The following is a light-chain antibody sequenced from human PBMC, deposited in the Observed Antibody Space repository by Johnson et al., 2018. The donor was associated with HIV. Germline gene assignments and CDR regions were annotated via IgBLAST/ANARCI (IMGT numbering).Light chain of an antibody. CDR2: DNN. CDR3: GTWDSSLSAYV. CDR1: SSNIRNNY. J-gene: IGLJ1*01. Sequence: QAVLTQPPSASGPPGQRVTISCSGSSSNIRNNYVSWYQQLPGTAPKLLIYDNNKRPSGIPDRFSGSKSGTSATLGITGLQTGDEADYYCGTWDSSLSAYVFGTGTKVTVL. V-gene: IGLV1-51*01.